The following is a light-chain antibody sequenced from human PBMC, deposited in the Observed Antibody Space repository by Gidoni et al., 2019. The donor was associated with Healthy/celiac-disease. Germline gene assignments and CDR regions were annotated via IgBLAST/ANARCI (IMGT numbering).Light chain of an antibody. CDR1: QSVLYSSNNKNY. J-gene: IGKJ2*01. V-gene: IGKV4-1*01. Sequence: VMTHSPDSLAVSLGERATINCKSSQSVLYSSNNKNYLAWYQQKPGQPPKLLIYWASTREAVVPDRCSGSGCGKDFTLTISSLQAEDVAVYYCQQYYSTPYTFGQGTKLEIK. CDR3: QQYYSTPYT. CDR2: WAS.